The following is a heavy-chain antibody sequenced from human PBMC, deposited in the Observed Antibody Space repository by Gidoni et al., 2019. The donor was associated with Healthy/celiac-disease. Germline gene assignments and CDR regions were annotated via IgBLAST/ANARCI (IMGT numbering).Heavy chain of an antibody. J-gene: IGHJ3*02. V-gene: IGHV1-69*01. CDR1: GGTFSSYA. CDR3: ARGEVIFGVVIISMAFDI. Sequence: QVQLVQSGAEVKKPGSSVKVSCKASGGTFSSYAISWVRQAPGQGLEWMGGIIPIFGTANYAQKFQGRVTITADESTSTAYMELSSLRSEDTAVYYCARGEVIFGVVIISMAFDIWGQGTMVTVSS. D-gene: IGHD3-3*01. CDR2: IIPIFGTA.